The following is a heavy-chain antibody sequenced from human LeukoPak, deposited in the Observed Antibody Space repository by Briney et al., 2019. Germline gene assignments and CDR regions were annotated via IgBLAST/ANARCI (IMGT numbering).Heavy chain of an antibody. J-gene: IGHJ5*02. V-gene: IGHV3-21*01. Sequence: GGSLRLSCAASGFVFSRYSMNWVRQAPGKGLEWVSSTSSGGIYMYYADSVKGRFTISRDNAKNSLYLQMNSLTAEDTAVYYCAKDPRAYCGGDCYSGWFDPWGQGTLVTVSS. D-gene: IGHD2-21*02. CDR3: AKDPRAYCGGDCYSGWFDP. CDR2: TSSGGIYM. CDR1: GFVFSRYS.